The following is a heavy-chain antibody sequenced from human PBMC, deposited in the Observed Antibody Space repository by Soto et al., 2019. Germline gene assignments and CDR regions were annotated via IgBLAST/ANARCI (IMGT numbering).Heavy chain of an antibody. CDR3: ARDRNSYGYVVFYGMDV. CDR1: GFTFSSYA. J-gene: IGHJ6*02. V-gene: IGHV3-30-3*01. Sequence: QVQLLESGGGVVQPGRSRRLSCAASGFTFSSYAMHWVRQAPGKGLEWVAVISYDGSNKYYSDSVKGRFTISRDNSKNTLYLQMNNLRAEDTAVYYCARDRNSYGYVVFYGMDVWGQGTTVIVSS. D-gene: IGHD5-18*01. CDR2: ISYDGSNK.